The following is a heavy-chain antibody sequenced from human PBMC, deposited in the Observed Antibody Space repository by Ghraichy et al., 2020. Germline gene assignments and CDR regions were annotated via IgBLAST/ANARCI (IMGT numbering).Heavy chain of an antibody. J-gene: IGHJ6*02. Sequence: SETLSLTCAVYGGSFSGYYWSWIRQPPGKGLEWIGEINHSGSTNYNPSLKSRVTISVDTSKNQFSLKLSSVTAADTAVYYCARVYVLRFLEWLSRGPYYYGMDVWGQGTTVTVSS. V-gene: IGHV4-34*01. CDR2: INHSGST. CDR1: GGSFSGYY. CDR3: ARVYVLRFLEWLSRGPYYYGMDV. D-gene: IGHD3-3*01.